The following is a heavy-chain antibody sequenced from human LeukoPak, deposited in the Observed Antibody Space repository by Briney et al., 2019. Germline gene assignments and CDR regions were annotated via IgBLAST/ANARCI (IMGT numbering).Heavy chain of an antibody. Sequence: GGSLRLSCAASGFTFSDYWMDWVRQTPGRGLEWVAKINQNGNGKYYVDSVKGRFTISRDNAKDTLYLHMNSLTAEDTAVYYCARGAKWAYYFDYWGQGTLVTVSS. V-gene: IGHV3-7*01. CDR3: ARGAKWAYYFDY. CDR1: GFTFSDYW. CDR2: INQNGNGK. D-gene: IGHD1-26*01. J-gene: IGHJ4*02.